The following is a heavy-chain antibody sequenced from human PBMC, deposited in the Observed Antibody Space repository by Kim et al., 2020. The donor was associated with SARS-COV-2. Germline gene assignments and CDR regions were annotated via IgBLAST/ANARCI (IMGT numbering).Heavy chain of an antibody. V-gene: IGHV4-34*01. D-gene: IGHD6-13*01. J-gene: IGHJ4*02. Sequence: SETLSLTCAVYGGFFSGYYWSWIRQPPGKGLEWIGEITHSGSTNYNPSLKSRVTISVDTSKNQFSLKLGSVTAADTAVYYCARDLYSSRTVDYWGQGTLVTVSS. CDR1: GGFFSGYY. CDR2: ITHSGST. CDR3: ARDLYSSRTVDY.